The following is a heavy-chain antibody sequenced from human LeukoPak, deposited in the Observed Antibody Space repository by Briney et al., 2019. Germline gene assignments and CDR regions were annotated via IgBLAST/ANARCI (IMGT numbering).Heavy chain of an antibody. V-gene: IGHV3-9*01. D-gene: IGHD5-24*01. Sequence: GGSLRLSCETSGFIFSNCWMTWVRQAPGKGLEWVSSVNWSPGSEAYADSVKGRFTISRDNAKNSLYLQMNNLRIEDTALYYCVKDSAGDASDWLDSWGQGTLVTISS. CDR2: VNWSPGSE. CDR3: VKDSAGDASDWLDS. J-gene: IGHJ5*01. CDR1: GFIFSNCW.